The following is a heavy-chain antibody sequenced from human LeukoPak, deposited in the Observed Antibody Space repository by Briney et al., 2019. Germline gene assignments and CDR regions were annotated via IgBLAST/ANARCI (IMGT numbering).Heavy chain of an antibody. V-gene: IGHV3-33*01. CDR2: IWYDGSNK. J-gene: IGHJ4*02. CDR1: GFTFSTYG. Sequence: GRSLRLSCAASGFTFSTYGMHWVRQAPGKGLEWVAFIWYDGSNKYYADSVEGRFTISRDNAKNSLYLQMNSLRDDDTAVYYCARDRPNTGYDFDYWGQGALVTVSS. D-gene: IGHD5-12*01. CDR3: ARDRPNTGYDFDY.